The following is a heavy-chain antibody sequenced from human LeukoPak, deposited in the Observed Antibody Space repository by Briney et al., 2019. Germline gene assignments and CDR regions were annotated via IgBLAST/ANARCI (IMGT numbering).Heavy chain of an antibody. D-gene: IGHD5-18*01. J-gene: IGHJ4*02. CDR2: ISTFNGKT. Sequence: GASVKVSCKASGYNFGNFGINWLRQAPGQGLEWVGWISTFNGKTHSGERLQGRVTLTTDTSTRTAYMELRSLRSDDTAVYYCARDREGGYSFGLMSVWGQGTQVTVSS. CDR3: ARDREGGYSFGLMSV. CDR1: GYNFGNFG. V-gene: IGHV1-18*01.